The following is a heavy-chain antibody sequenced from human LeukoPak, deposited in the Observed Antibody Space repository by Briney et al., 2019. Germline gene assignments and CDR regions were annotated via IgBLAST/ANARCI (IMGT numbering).Heavy chain of an antibody. J-gene: IGHJ4*02. CDR1: GYTFTNFG. CDR3: ARVAPHRRLTSGWYYFDC. D-gene: IGHD6-19*01. V-gene: IGHV1-18*01. CDR2: ISGYNGNT. Sequence: ASVKVSCKTSGYTFTNFGITWVRQAPGQGLEWMGWISGYNGNTYYTQKFQGRVTMATDTSTSTAYMDLRSLRSDDTAVFYCARVAPHRRLTSGWYYFDCWGQGTLVTVSS.